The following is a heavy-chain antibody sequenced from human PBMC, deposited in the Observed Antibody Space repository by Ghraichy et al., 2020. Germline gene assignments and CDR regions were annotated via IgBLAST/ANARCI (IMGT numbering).Heavy chain of an antibody. J-gene: IGHJ3*02. Sequence: GESLNISCKGSGYSFTSYWIGWVRQMPEKGLEWMGIIYPGDSDTRYSPSFQGQVTISADKSISTAYLQWSSLKASDTAMYYCARRGGHYDFWSGYYTDGDAFDIWGQGTMVTVSS. D-gene: IGHD3-3*01. CDR3: ARRGGHYDFWSGYYTDGDAFDI. CDR2: IYPGDSDT. V-gene: IGHV5-51*01. CDR1: GYSFTSYW.